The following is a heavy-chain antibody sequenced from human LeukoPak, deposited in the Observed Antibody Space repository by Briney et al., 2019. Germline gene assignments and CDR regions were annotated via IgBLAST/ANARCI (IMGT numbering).Heavy chain of an antibody. CDR3: ARETYYYDSSGYSVNDY. Sequence: PSETLSLTCSVSGGSISSYYWSWIRQPAGKGLEWIGCIYTSGSTNYNPSLKSRVTMSVDTSKNQFSLKLSSVTAADTAVYYCARETYYYDSSGYSVNDYWGQGTLVTVSS. D-gene: IGHD3-22*01. V-gene: IGHV4-4*07. J-gene: IGHJ4*02. CDR2: IYTSGST. CDR1: GGSISSYY.